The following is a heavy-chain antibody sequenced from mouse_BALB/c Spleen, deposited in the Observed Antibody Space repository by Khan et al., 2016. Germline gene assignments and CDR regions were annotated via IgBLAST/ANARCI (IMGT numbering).Heavy chain of an antibody. D-gene: IGHD2-2*01. Sequence: QVQLKESGPGLVAPSQSLSITCTVAGFSLGAYGVNWVRQPPGKGLEWLGMIWGDGSTDYNSALKSRLCSTKDNSKSPAFLKVNSLQTDDTSRYCCAIDGCGYYAMDYWGQGTSVTVSS. CDR2: IWGDGST. J-gene: IGHJ4*01. CDR3: AIDGCGYYAMDY. V-gene: IGHV2-6-7*01. CDR1: GFSLGAYG.